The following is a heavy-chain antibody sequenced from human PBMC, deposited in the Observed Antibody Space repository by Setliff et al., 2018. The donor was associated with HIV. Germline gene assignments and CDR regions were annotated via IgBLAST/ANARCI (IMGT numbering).Heavy chain of an antibody. CDR2: ISAYNGNT. V-gene: IGHV1-18*01. CDR3: AHTPRFYYDSGSYSLLRGAFDI. CDR1: GYTFTSYD. D-gene: IGHD3-10*01. Sequence: ASVKVSCKASGYTFTSYDISWVRQAPGQGLEWMGWISAYNGNTNYAQKLQGRVTMTTDTSTSTAYMELGSLRSDDTATYYCAHTPRFYYDSGSYSLLRGAFDIWGQGTMVTVSS. J-gene: IGHJ3*02.